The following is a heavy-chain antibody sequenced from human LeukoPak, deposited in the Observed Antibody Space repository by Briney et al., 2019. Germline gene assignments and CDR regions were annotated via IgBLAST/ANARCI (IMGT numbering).Heavy chain of an antibody. CDR3: ARSSEGRYYYDSSGFSYYYYYMDV. CDR2: IYYSGST. D-gene: IGHD3-22*01. Sequence: SETLSLTCTVSGGSISSYYWSWIRQPPGKGLEWIGYIYYSGSTNYNPSLKSRVTISVDTPKNQFSLKLSSVTAADTAVYYCARSSEGRYYYDSSGFSYYYYYMDVWGKGTTVTISS. V-gene: IGHV4-59*01. CDR1: GGSISSYY. J-gene: IGHJ6*03.